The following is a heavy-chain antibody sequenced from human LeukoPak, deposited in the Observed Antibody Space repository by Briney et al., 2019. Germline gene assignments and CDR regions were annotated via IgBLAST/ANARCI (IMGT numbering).Heavy chain of an antibody. Sequence: ASVKVSCKVSGYTLTELSMHWMRQAPGKGLEWMGGFDPEDGETIYAQKFQGRVTMTEDTSTDTAYMELSSLRSEDTAVYYCATGELRYFDWLLLDYWGQGTLVTVSS. CDR2: FDPEDGET. CDR3: ATGELRYFDWLLLDY. D-gene: IGHD3-9*01. V-gene: IGHV1-24*01. CDR1: GYTLTELS. J-gene: IGHJ4*02.